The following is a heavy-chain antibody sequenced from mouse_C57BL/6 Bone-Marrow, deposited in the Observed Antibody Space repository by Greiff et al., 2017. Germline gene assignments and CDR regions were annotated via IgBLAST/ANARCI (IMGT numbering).Heavy chain of an antibody. J-gene: IGHJ1*03. Sequence: QVQLQQPGAELVRPGSSVKLSCKASGYTFTSYWMDWVKQRPGQGLEWIGNIYPSDSETHYNQKFKDKATLTVDKSSSTAYMQLSSLTSEDSAVYYCARDNYYGSSYDGYFDVWGTGTTVTVSS. V-gene: IGHV1-61*01. CDR3: ARDNYYGSSYDGYFDV. CDR2: IYPSDSET. CDR1: GYTFTSYW. D-gene: IGHD1-1*01.